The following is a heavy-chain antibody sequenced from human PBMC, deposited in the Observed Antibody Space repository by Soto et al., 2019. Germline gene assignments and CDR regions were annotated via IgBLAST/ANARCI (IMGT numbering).Heavy chain of an antibody. CDR2: IYYSGST. J-gene: IGHJ3*02. D-gene: IGHD1-26*01. CDR3: AIVPTEGATASFHI. CDR1: GGSISSGGYY. Sequence: SETLSLTCTVSGGSISSGGYYWSWIRQHPGKGLEWIGYIYYSGSTYYNPSLKSRVTISVDTSKNQFSLKLSSVTAADTAVYYCAIVPTEGATASFHICGQAIFVTV. V-gene: IGHV4-31*03.